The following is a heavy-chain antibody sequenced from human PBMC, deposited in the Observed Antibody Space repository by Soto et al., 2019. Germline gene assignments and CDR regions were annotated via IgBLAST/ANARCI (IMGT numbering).Heavy chain of an antibody. J-gene: IGHJ4*02. Sequence: EVQLLESGGGLVQPGGSLRLSCAASGFTFSSYAMSWVRQAPGKGLEWVSAISGSGGSTYYADSVKGRFTISRANSRNTPYLQMNSLRAVETAVYYCAKADLGDSSGWPVDYWGQGTPVAVSS. V-gene: IGHV3-23*01. CDR1: GFTFSSYA. CDR3: AKADLGDSSGWPVDY. CDR2: ISGSGGST. D-gene: IGHD6-19*01.